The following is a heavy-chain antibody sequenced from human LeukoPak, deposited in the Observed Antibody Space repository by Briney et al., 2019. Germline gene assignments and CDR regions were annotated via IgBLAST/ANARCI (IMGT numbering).Heavy chain of an antibody. CDR3: ARDRTVVVVVAATQAHWFDP. CDR1: GDSISSSSYY. CDR2: YSGST. J-gene: IGHJ5*02. Sequence: PSETLSLTCTVSGDSISSSSYYWGWIRQPPGKGREWIGSYSGSTYYNPSLKSRVTISVDTSKNQFSLKLSSVTAADTAVYYCARDRTVVVVVAATQAHWFDPWGQGTLVTVSS. V-gene: IGHV4-39*07. D-gene: IGHD2-15*01.